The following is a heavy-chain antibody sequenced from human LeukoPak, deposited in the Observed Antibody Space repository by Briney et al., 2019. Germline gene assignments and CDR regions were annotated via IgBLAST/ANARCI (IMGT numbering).Heavy chain of an antibody. J-gene: IGHJ5*02. CDR3: ARGKHIVVVTPNWFDP. Sequence: SETPSLTCTVSGYSISSGYYWGWIRQPPGKGLEWIGSIYHSGSTYYNPSLKSRVTISVDTSKNQFSLKLSSVTAADTAVYYCARGKHIVVVTPNWFDPWGQGTLVTVSS. CDR2: IYHSGST. D-gene: IGHD2-21*02. V-gene: IGHV4-38-2*02. CDR1: GYSISSGYY.